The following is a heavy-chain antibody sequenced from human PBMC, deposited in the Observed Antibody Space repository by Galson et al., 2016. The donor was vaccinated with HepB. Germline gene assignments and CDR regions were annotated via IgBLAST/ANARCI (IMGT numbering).Heavy chain of an antibody. J-gene: IGHJ4*02. CDR3: ATGAIVFDI. Sequence: SVKVSCKASGFIFSSSAVQWVRQIRGQRLEWIGWIVIGRGNTNYAQNFQGRVTMTADTSTDTAYMELRSLRSDDTALYYCATGAIVFDIWGQRALATVSS. V-gene: IGHV1-58*01. CDR2: IVIGRGNT. CDR1: GFIFSSSA. D-gene: IGHD3-16*02.